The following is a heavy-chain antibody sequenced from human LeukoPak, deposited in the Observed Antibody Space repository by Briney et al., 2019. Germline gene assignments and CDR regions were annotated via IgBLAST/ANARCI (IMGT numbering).Heavy chain of an antibody. CDR1: GYTLTELS. D-gene: IGHD4-23*01. V-gene: IGHV1-24*01. CDR2: FDPEDGET. J-gene: IGHJ4*02. Sequence: ASVKVSCKVSGYTLTELSMHWVRQAPGKGLEWMGGFDPEDGETIYAQKFLGRVTMTEDTSTDTAYIDLNSLRSEDTAVYYCATLSTTVVSPGVYWGQGTLVTVSS. CDR3: ATLSTTVVSPGVY.